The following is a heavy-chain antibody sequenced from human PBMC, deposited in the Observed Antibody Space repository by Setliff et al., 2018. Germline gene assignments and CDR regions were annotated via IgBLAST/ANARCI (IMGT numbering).Heavy chain of an antibody. CDR3: AREQWLDPPGYYYMDV. J-gene: IGHJ6*03. Sequence: TLSLPCTVSGGSISSYYRSWIRQPAGKGLEWIGHIYIGGSANYNPSLKSRVTMSIDTSKNQFSLKLNSVTAADMAVYYCAREQWLDPPGYYYMDVWAKGTTVTVSS. CDR1: GGSISSYY. V-gene: IGHV4-4*07. D-gene: IGHD6-19*01. CDR2: IYIGGSA.